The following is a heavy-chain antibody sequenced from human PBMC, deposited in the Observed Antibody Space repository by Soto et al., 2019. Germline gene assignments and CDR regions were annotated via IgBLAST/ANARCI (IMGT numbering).Heavy chain of an antibody. J-gene: IGHJ4*02. V-gene: IGHV1-69*10. CDR1: GGTYNTFA. Sequence: PAASVKVSCKASGGTYNTFAISWVRQAPGQGLEWMGGIIPVLGPAFYAQKFQGRVTITADKSTTTAYLELTSLRSEDTAVYYCVRAAKRYFDYWGQGTLVTVSS. CDR2: IIPVLGPA. CDR3: VRAAKRYFDY.